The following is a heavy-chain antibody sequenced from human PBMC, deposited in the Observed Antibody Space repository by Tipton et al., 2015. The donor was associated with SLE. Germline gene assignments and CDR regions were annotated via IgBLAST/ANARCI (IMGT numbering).Heavy chain of an antibody. CDR1: GGSISSSSYY. J-gene: IGHJ4*02. V-gene: IGHV4-39*07. Sequence: TLSLTCTVSGGSISSSSYYWVWIRQPPGKGLEWIGSMYYSGSTYYNPSLKSRVTISIDTSKNQFSLKLSSMTAADTAVYYCARHERWPHFDYWGQGTLVTVSS. CDR3: ARHERWPHFDY. D-gene: IGHD6-19*01. CDR2: MYYSGST.